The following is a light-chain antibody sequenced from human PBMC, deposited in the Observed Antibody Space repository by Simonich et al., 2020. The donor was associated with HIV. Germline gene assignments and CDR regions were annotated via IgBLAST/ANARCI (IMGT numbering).Light chain of an antibody. Sequence: DIQMTQSPSSLSASVGDRVTITCKASQDISNYLNWYHQKSGKAPKLLIYDASNLKTGVPSRFSGSGSGTDFTFTISSLQPEDIATYYCQQYDTFPYTFGQGTKLEIK. CDR2: DAS. CDR3: QQYDTFPYT. V-gene: IGKV1-33*01. CDR1: QDISNY. J-gene: IGKJ2*01.